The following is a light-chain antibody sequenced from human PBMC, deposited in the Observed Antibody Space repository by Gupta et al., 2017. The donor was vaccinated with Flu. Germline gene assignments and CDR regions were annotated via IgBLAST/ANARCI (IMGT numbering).Light chain of an antibody. V-gene: IGLV3-1*01. CDR2: RDS. J-gene: IGLJ1*01. CDR3: QAWTGQSSYV. Sequence: SSDLTQPPSVSVPPGQTAKITCFRDALATNFVSWFQQKPGQAPVLVIYRDSLRRPGIPESFSGSTSGDTATLTISGTQTIDEAAYYCQAWTGQSSYVFGTGT. CDR1: ALATNF.